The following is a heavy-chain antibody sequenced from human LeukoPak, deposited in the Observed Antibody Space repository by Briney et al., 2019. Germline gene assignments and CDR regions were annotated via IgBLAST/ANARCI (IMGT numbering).Heavy chain of an antibody. D-gene: IGHD3-9*01. J-gene: IGHJ3*02. CDR1: GFTLSSYA. CDR2: ISYDGSNK. Sequence: PGRSLRLSCAASGFTLSSYAMHWVRQAPGKGLEWVAVISYDGSNKYYADSVKGRFTISRDNSKNTLYLQMNSLRAEDTAVYYCARDRYYDILTGYFRTVAFDIWGQGTMVTVSS. CDR3: ARDRYYDILTGYFRTVAFDI. V-gene: IGHV3-30-3*01.